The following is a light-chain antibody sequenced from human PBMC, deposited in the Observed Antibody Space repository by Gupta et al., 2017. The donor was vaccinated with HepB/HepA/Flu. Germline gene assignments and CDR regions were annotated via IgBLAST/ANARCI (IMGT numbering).Light chain of an antibody. CDR1: QSISTY. CDR3: QQSYSTFMYT. J-gene: IGKJ2*01. CDR2: AAS. V-gene: IGKV1-39*01. Sequence: DIQMTQSPSSLSASVGDRVTITCRAGQSISTYLNWYQQKPGKAPKLLIYAASSLQSGVPSRFSGSGSGTDFTLTISSLQPEDFATYYCQQSYSTFMYTFGQGTKLEIK.